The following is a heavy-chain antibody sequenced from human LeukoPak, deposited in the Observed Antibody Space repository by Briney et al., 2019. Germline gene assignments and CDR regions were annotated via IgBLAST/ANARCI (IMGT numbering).Heavy chain of an antibody. CDR1: GYRFTSYW. CDR3: AIPPDYYGMDV. Sequence: GGALKISFKGSGYRFTSYWIGWGRPRPGKGVGWMGIIYPGDSDTRYSPSFQGQVTISADKSISTAYLQWSSLKASDTAMYYCAIPPDYYGMDVWGQGTTVTVSS. CDR2: IYPGDSDT. J-gene: IGHJ6*02. V-gene: IGHV5-51*01.